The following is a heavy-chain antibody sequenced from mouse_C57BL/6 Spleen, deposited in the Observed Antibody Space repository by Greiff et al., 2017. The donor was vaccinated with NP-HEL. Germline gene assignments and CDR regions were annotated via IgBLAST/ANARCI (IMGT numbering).Heavy chain of an antibody. V-gene: IGHV1-15*01. CDR1: GYTFTDYE. J-gene: IGHJ1*03. CDR3: TRYPITTVVENWYFDV. D-gene: IGHD1-1*01. CDR2: IDPETGGT. Sequence: VKLQESGAELVRPGASVTLSCKASGYTFTDYEMHWVKQTPVHGLEWIGAIDPETGGTAYNQKFKGKAILTADKSSSTAYMELRSLTSEDSAVYYCTRYPITTVVENWYFDVWGTGTTVTVSS.